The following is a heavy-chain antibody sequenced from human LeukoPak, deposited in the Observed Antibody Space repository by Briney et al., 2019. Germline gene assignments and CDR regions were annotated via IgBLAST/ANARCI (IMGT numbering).Heavy chain of an antibody. J-gene: IGHJ4*02. CDR3: ARGFRVSDS. CDR2: IKQDGSDQ. Sequence: PGGSLRLSCAASGSTFSRYWMSGVRQAPGKGLECVATIKQDGSDQYYVDSVKGRFTISSDNAENSLYLQMNSLRAEDTAVYYCARGFRVSDSWGQGTLVTVSS. V-gene: IGHV3-7*01. CDR1: GSTFSRYW.